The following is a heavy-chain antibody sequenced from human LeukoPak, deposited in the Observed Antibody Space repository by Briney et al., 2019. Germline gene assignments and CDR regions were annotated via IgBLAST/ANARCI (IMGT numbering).Heavy chain of an antibody. J-gene: IGHJ3*02. CDR3: AKDRRSYGAFDI. D-gene: IGHD1-26*01. CDR1: GFTFSSYA. Sequence: PGGSLRLSCGASGFTFSSYAMSWVRQAPGKGLEWVSAVSGSGGSTYYADSVKGRFTISRDNSKNTLYLQMNSLRAEDTAVYYCAKDRRSYGAFDIWGQGTMVTVSS. V-gene: IGHV3-23*01. CDR2: VSGSGGST.